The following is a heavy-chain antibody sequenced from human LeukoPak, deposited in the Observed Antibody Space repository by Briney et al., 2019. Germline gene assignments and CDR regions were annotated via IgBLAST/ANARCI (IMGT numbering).Heavy chain of an antibody. CDR2: IYTSGST. D-gene: IGHD4-23*01. J-gene: IGHJ6*03. Sequence: SGTLSLTCTVSGGSISSGSYYWSWIRQPAGKGLEWIGRIYTSGSTNYNPSLKSRVTISVDTSKNQFSLKLSSVTAADTAVYYCARDLNGGNSEGYYYYYMDVWGKGTTVTISS. CDR1: GGSISSGSYY. V-gene: IGHV4-61*02. CDR3: ARDLNGGNSEGYYYYYMDV.